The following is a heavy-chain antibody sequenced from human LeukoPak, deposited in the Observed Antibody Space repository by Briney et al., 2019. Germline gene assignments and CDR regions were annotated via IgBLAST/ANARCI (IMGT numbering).Heavy chain of an antibody. CDR1: GGSFSGYY. V-gene: IGHV4-34*01. D-gene: IGHD2-2*01. CDR2: INHSGST. CDR3: ARGLGYQPLNKGDY. J-gene: IGHJ4*02. Sequence: SETLSLTCAVYGGSFSGYYWSWIRQPPGKGLEWIGEINHSGSTNYNPSLKSRVTISVDTSKNQFSLKLSSVTAADTAVYYCARGLGYQPLNKGDYWGQGTLVTVSS.